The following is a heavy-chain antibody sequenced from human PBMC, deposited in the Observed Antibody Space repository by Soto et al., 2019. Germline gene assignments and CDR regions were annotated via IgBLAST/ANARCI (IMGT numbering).Heavy chain of an antibody. CDR2: ISSSSTTL. J-gene: IGHJ6*02. Sequence: PGGSLRLSCAASGFTFSSYAMHWVRQAPGKGLEWVSYISSSSTTLYYADSVKGRFTISRDNAKNSLYLQMHSLRDEDTAVYYCARDPGDGMDVWGQGTTVTVSS. CDR3: ARDPGDGMDV. D-gene: IGHD3-10*01. CDR1: GFTFSSYA. V-gene: IGHV3-48*02.